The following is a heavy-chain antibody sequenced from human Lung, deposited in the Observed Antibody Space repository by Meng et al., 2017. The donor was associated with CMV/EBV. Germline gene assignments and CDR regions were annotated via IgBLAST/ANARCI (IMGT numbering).Heavy chain of an antibody. CDR1: GFTFSDYE. CDR3: AKDAARQYYDSSGYYFDY. V-gene: IGHV3-48*03. D-gene: IGHD3-22*01. CDR2: ISSSGNTK. J-gene: IGHJ4*02. Sequence: GGSLRLXCATSGFTFSDYEMNWVRLAPGKGLEWVSYISSSGNTKYYADSVKGRFTISRDNAKNSLYLQMNSLRVEDTAVYFCAKDAARQYYDSSGYYFDYWGLGTLVTVSS.